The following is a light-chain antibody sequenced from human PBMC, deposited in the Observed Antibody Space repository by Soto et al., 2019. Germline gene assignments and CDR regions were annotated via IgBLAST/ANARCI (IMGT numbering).Light chain of an antibody. CDR1: QDISNY. Sequence: DIQMTQSPSSLSASVGDRVTITCQASQDISNYLNWYQQKPGKAPKLLIYDASNLETGVPSRFSGSGSGTDFTFTISSLQHEDSATYYCQQYDNLPPLTFGGGTKVEIK. CDR2: DAS. CDR3: QQYDNLPPLT. V-gene: IGKV1-33*01. J-gene: IGKJ4*01.